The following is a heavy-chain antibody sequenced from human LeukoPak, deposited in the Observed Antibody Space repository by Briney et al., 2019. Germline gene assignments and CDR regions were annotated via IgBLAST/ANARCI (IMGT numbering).Heavy chain of an antibody. Sequence: GGSLRLSCAASGFTFNNYAMTWVRQSPGKGLEWVSAITGSGDSTYYADSVKGRFTISRDNSKNTLYLQMNSLRDEDTAVYYCAKFEFGFWGQGTLVTVSS. CDR2: ITGSGDST. V-gene: IGHV3-23*01. CDR3: AKFEFGF. J-gene: IGHJ4*02. D-gene: IGHD3-16*01. CDR1: GFTFNNYA.